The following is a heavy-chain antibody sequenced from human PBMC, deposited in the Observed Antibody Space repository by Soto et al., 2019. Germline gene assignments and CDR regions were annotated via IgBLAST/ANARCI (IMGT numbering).Heavy chain of an antibody. CDR1: GVSITSTTHY. V-gene: IGHV4-39*01. J-gene: IGHJ4*02. Sequence: SETLSLTCTVSGVSITSTTHYWAWIRQPPGKRLGWIGSVYYTGTTYSAASLTSRLTMSVDTSKNQFSLNVNSVTAADTALYYCVRLSYCFTDGCIYDSWGQGILVTVSS. CDR3: VRLSYCFTDGCIYDS. D-gene: IGHD2-8*02. CDR2: VYYTGTT.